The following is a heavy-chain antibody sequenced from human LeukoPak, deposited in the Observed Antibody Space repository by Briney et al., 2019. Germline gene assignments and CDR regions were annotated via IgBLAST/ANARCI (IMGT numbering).Heavy chain of an antibody. J-gene: IGHJ4*02. Sequence: PSETLSLTCTVSGGSISGSSYYWAWIRQPPGKGLEWLGSIYYSGNAFYNASLKSRVTILVDTSKNQFSLEVDSVTAADTAMYYCASQLDTTGYYVGFFDSWGQGALVTVSS. D-gene: IGHD3-9*01. CDR1: GGSISGSSYY. V-gene: IGHV4-39*01. CDR2: IYYSGNA. CDR3: ASQLDTTGYYVGFFDS.